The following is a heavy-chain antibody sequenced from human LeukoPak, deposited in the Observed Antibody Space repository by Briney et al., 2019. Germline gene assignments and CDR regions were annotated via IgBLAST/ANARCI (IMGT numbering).Heavy chain of an antibody. J-gene: IGHJ4*02. CDR2: IKRDGSDK. Sequence: GGSLRLSCAASGFTFSSYWMSWVRQAPGKGLEWVANIKRDGSDKYYVDSVKGRFTISRDNAKNSVYLQMDSLRAEDTAVYYCARGPVAGKFDYWGQGTLVTVSS. D-gene: IGHD6-19*01. CDR1: GFTFSSYW. CDR3: ARGPVAGKFDY. V-gene: IGHV3-7*04.